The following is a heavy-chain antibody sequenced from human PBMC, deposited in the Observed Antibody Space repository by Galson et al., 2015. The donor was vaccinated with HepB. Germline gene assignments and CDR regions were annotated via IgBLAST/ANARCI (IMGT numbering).Heavy chain of an antibody. CDR2: IEWDNKK. CDR1: GFSLNSREPR. CDR3: VRIGPAAVDS. D-gene: IGHD6-13*01. J-gene: IGHJ5*02. Sequence: PALVKPTPPLTLTCTFSGFSLNSREPRVSWIRQPPGKALEWLARIEWDNKKFYSASLKTRLTISKDTSKNQVVLTLTNVDPVDTATYYCVRIGPAAVDSWGLGTLVTVSS. V-gene: IGHV2-70*04.